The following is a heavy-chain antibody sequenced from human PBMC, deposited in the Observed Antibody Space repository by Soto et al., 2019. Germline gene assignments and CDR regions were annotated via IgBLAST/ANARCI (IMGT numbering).Heavy chain of an antibody. J-gene: IGHJ4*02. CDR1: GASVSSGGYF. CDR2: MYHSGST. Sequence: PSETLSLTCSVSGASVSSGGYFWTWIRQLPGKGLEWIGYMYHSGSTYYNPSLKSRVTISIDRSKNQFSLKLSSVTAADTAVYYCARVPDYWGQGILVTVSS. V-gene: IGHV4-30-2*01. CDR3: ARVPDY. D-gene: IGHD2-2*01.